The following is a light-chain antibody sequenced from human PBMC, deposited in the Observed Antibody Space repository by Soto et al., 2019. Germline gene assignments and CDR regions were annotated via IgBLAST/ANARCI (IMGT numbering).Light chain of an antibody. Sequence: EIVLTQSPATLSLSPGDRATLSCRASQSVSYFLAWYQQKSGQAPRLLIYDASSRATGIPARFSGSGFGTDFTLTISSLEPEDFAVYYCQHRSNWLGTFGPGTKVDIK. V-gene: IGKV3-11*01. CDR1: QSVSYF. J-gene: IGKJ3*01. CDR3: QHRSNWLGT. CDR2: DAS.